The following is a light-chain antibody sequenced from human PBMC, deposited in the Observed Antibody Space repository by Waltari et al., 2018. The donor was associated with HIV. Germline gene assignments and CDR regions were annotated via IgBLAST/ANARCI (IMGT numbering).Light chain of an antibody. CDR3: QHYDNLPLT. J-gene: IGKJ4*01. V-gene: IGKV1-33*01. CDR2: DSS. CDR1: QDISNY. Sequence: IQLTKSQSSLSPFVGDRVSITCQASQDISNYLTWHQKTPGKAPKILIYDSSNLEPGVPSRFSGSGSGTDFTLTISKLQPEDIATYYCQHYDNLPLTFGGGTKVEIK.